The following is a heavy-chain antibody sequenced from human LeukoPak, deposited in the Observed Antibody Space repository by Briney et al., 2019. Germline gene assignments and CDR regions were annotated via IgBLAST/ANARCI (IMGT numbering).Heavy chain of an antibody. D-gene: IGHD3-16*01. V-gene: IGHV3-7*04. CDR3: ARISRYGLDY. Sequence: GGSLRLSCAASGFTFSGYWMSWVRQAPGKGLEWLANIKSDGSEKYYVDSVKGRSTISRDNAKNSLYLQMSSLRPEDTAVYYCARISRYGLDYWGQGTLVTVSS. J-gene: IGHJ4*02. CDR2: IKSDGSEK. CDR1: GFTFSGYW.